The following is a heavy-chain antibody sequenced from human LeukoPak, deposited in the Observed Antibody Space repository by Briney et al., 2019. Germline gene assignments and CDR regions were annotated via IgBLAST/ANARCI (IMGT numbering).Heavy chain of an antibody. CDR2: VHHSGTS. J-gene: IGHJ5*02. CDR3: AGAEIDRLRSPGTLYYIDA. D-gene: IGHD5-12*01. V-gene: IGHV4-59*01. Sequence: SGTLSLTCSVSGDSIRRYFWSWIRLSPGKGLEWIGYVHHSGTSRYKPSLESRVTISLDTSENQFSLTLKSVTAADTALYYCAGAEIDRLRSPGTLYYIDAWGPGTLVTVSS. CDR1: GDSIRRYF.